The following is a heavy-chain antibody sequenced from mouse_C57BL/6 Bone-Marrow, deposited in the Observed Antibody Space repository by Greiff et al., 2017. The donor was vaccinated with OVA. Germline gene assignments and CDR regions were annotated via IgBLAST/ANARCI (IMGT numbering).Heavy chain of an antibody. D-gene: IGHD1-1*01. J-gene: IGHJ2*01. V-gene: IGHV5-6*01. CDR2: ISSGGSYT. Sequence: EVKLVESGGDLVKPGGSLKLSCAASGFTFSSYGMSWVRQTPDQRLEWVATISSGGSYTYYPDSVKGRFTISRDNAKNTLYLQMSRLKSEDTAMYDCASLITTDVDYWGQGTTLTVSS. CDR3: ASLITTDVDY. CDR1: GFTFSSYG.